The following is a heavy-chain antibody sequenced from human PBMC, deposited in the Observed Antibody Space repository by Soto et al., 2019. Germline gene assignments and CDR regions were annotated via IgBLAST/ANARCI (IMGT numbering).Heavy chain of an antibody. J-gene: IGHJ4*02. V-gene: IGHV3-30*18. Sequence: VGCLMLACAASGFTFNSNCMDWVLQTPGKGLEWLAVISYDGTNIYYADSVKGRFTISRDNSKNTLYLHMNNLRPEDTAVYYCAKLKRGDPLSYFDYWGQGTLVTVSS. CDR3: AKLKRGDPLSYFDY. CDR1: GFTFNSNC. CDR2: ISYDGTNI.